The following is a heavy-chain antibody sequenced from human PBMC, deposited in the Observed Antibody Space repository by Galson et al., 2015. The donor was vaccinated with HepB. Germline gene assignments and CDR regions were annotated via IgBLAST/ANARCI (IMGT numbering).Heavy chain of an antibody. Sequence: SLRLSCAASGFTFSSYGMHWVRQAPGKGLVWVAVISFDGSNKFYADSVKGRFTISRDNSKNTLYLQMNSLRGEDTAVYYCAKDRGRYNLKDYYYYGMDVWGQGTTVTVSS. CDR2: ISFDGSNK. V-gene: IGHV3-30*18. D-gene: IGHD1-1*01. CDR3: AKDRGRYNLKDYYYYGMDV. CDR1: GFTFSSYG. J-gene: IGHJ6*02.